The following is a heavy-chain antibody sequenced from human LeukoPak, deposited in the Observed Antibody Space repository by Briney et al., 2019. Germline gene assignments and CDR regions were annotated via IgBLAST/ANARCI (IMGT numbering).Heavy chain of an antibody. D-gene: IGHD3-22*01. CDR3: ARDDFAGDSSGYIDY. V-gene: IGHV3-33*01. CDR1: GFIFSNYG. J-gene: IGHJ4*02. Sequence: PGRSLRLSCAASGFIFSNYGMRWVRQAPGKGLEWVAVIWFDGSNQYHADAVKGRFTISRDNSKNTLYLQMSSLRAEDTALYYCARDDFAGDSSGYIDYWGQGTLVTVSS. CDR2: IWFDGSNQ.